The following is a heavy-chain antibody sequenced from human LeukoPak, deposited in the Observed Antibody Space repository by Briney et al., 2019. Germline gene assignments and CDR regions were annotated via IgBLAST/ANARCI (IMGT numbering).Heavy chain of an antibody. CDR3: ARGAGRDGGY. CDR2: VYYTGVT. D-gene: IGHD5-24*01. V-gene: IGHV4-59*01. Sequence: SETLSLTCNVSGASMTSSYWSWIRQPPGKGLEWIAYVYYTGVTNYNPSLKGRVIISLDTARNQLSLKLSSVTAADTAVYYCARGAGRDGGYWGQGTLVTVSS. CDR1: GASMTSSY. J-gene: IGHJ4*02.